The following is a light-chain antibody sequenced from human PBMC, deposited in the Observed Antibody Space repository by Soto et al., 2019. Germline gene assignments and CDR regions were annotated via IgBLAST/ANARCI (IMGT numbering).Light chain of an antibody. CDR3: QQYDNLLRLT. Sequence: EIVMTQSPATLSVSPGERATLSCRASQSVSSNLAWYQQKPGQAPRLLIYGASTRATGIPARFSGSGSGTEFTLTISSLQSEDFATYYCQQYDNLLRLTFGGGTKVEIK. J-gene: IGKJ4*01. CDR1: QSVSSN. CDR2: GAS. V-gene: IGKV3-15*01.